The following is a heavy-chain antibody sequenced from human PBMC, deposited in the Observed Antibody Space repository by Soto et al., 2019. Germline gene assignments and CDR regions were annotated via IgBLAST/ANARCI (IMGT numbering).Heavy chain of an antibody. J-gene: IGHJ4*02. V-gene: IGHV4-34*02. Sequence: QVQLQQWGAGLLKPSETLSLTCAVYGGSFSGYYWSWIRQPPGKGLEWIGEINHSGSTNYNPSLRSRVTISVDPSRNQVSLKRSSMTAADTAVYYCARFLDPGTTSAAVDYWGQGTLVTVSS. CDR2: INHSGST. CDR1: GGSFSGYY. D-gene: IGHD1-7*01. CDR3: ARFLDPGTTSAAVDY.